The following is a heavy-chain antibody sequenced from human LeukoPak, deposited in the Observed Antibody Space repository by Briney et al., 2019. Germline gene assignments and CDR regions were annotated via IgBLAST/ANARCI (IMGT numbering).Heavy chain of an antibody. Sequence: GESLKISCKGSGYSFTSYWIGWVRQMPGKGLEWMGIIYPGDSDTRYSPSFQGQVTISADKSISTAYLQWSSLKASGTAMYYCARGITIFGVVHRGDAFDIWGQGTMVTVSS. D-gene: IGHD3-3*01. CDR2: IYPGDSDT. CDR1: GYSFTSYW. CDR3: ARGITIFGVVHRGDAFDI. J-gene: IGHJ3*02. V-gene: IGHV5-51*01.